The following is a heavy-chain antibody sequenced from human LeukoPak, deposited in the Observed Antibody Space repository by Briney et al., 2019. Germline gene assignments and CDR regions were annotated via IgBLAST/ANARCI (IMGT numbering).Heavy chain of an antibody. J-gene: IGHJ4*02. D-gene: IGHD2-21*01. CDR3: SRDSPRIDLVPY. Sequence: GGSLRLACALSGFSSSAYYTSWVSQAQGGGLEWVSCISSSGSSIYYAHYVKGRFTMSRDNAKSILYLQLNSLRAEDTAVYYCSRDSPRIDLVPYWGQGNLATVSS. CDR2: ISSSGSSI. V-gene: IGHV3-11*04. CDR1: GFSSSAYY.